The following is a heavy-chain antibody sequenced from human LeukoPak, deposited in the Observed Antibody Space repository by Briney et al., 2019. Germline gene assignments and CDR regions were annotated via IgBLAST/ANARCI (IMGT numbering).Heavy chain of an antibody. D-gene: IGHD5-18*01. CDR2: ISGSGGST. CDR3: AKENTAMLGSPGYY. Sequence: PGGSLRLSCAASGFTFSSYAMSWVRQAPGKGLEWVSAISGSGGSTYYADSVKGRFTISRDNSKNTLYLQMNSLRAEGTAVYYCAKENTAMLGSPGYYWGQGTLVTVSS. V-gene: IGHV3-23*01. J-gene: IGHJ4*02. CDR1: GFTFSSYA.